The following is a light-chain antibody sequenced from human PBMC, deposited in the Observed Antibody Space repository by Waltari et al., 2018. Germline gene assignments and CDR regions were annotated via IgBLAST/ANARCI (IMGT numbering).Light chain of an antibody. CDR1: QSISKW. J-gene: IGKJ4*01. CDR3: QQYNSYSLLT. V-gene: IGKV1-5*03. CDR2: EAS. Sequence: DIRLTQSPSTLSASAGDRVIISCGASQSISKWLAWYQQKPGKAPKLLIYEASTLQSGVPSRFSGTGSGTDFTLTISSLQPDDFATYCQQYNSYSLLTFGGGTKVEIK.